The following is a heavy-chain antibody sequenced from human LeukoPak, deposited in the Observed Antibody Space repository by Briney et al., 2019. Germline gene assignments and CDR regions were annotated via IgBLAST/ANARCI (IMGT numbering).Heavy chain of an antibody. D-gene: IGHD1-26*01. V-gene: IGHV4-59*01. Sequence: SETLSLTCTVSGGSINSNYWSWIRQPPGKGLEWIGYIYYSGSTNYNPSLKSRVTISVDRSKNQFSLKLSSVTAADTAVYYCATLIGYSNWFDPWGQGTLVTVSS. CDR2: IYYSGST. J-gene: IGHJ5*02. CDR3: ATLIGYSNWFDP. CDR1: GGSINSNY.